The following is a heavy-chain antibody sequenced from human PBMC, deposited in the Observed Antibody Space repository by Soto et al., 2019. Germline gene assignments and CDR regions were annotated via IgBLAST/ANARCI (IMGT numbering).Heavy chain of an antibody. CDR1: GFTFSSYA. CDR2: LSAIGGST. V-gene: IGHV3-23*01. J-gene: IGHJ4*02. Sequence: EVQLLESGGGLVQPGGSLRLSCTASGFTFSSYALTWVRQAPGKGLEWVSGLSAIGGSTYYSDSVKGRFTISRDNTNSTLYLQMNNLRLEDTAIYYSAKVTREGGGDFDYWGQGTLVTVSS. CDR3: AKVTREGGGDFDY. D-gene: IGHD1-26*01.